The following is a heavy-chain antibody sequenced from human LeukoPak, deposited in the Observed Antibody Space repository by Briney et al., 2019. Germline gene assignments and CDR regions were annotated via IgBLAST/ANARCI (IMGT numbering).Heavy chain of an antibody. CDR2: ISYDGSNK. Sequence: GGSLRLSCAASGFTFSSYAMHWVRQAPGKGLEWVAVISYDGSNKYYADSVKGRFTISRDNSKNTLYLQMTSLRAEDTAVYYCARDPPEDAFDIWGQGTMVTVSS. CDR3: ARDPPEDAFDI. V-gene: IGHV3-30*04. CDR1: GFTFSSYA. J-gene: IGHJ3*02.